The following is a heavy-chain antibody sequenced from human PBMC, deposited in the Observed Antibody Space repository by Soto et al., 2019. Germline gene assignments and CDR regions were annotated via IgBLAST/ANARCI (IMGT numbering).Heavy chain of an antibody. D-gene: IGHD4-17*01. Sequence: QVQLQESGPGLVKPSQTLSLTCTVSGGSISSGDYYWSWIRQPPGKGLEWLGYIYYSGSTYYNPSLKSRVTLSVDSSKNQFSLKLSSVPAADTAVYYCARVGGDPYYYYGMDVWGQGPTVTVSS. J-gene: IGHJ6*02. V-gene: IGHV4-30-4*01. CDR3: ARVGGDPYYYYGMDV. CDR2: IYYSGST. CDR1: GGSISSGDYY.